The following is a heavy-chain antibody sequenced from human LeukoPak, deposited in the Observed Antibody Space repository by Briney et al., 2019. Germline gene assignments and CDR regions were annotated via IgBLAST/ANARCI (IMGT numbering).Heavy chain of an antibody. V-gene: IGHV3-53*01. J-gene: IGHJ3*02. Sequence: PGGSLRLSCAASGFTVSSNYMSWVRQAPGKGLEWVSVIYSGGSTYYADSVKGRFTISRDNSKNTLYLQMNSLRAEDTAVYYCARVIPRIAAAGHDAFDIWGQGTMVTVSS. CDR2: IYSGGST. D-gene: IGHD6-13*01. CDR3: ARVIPRIAAAGHDAFDI. CDR1: GFTVSSNY.